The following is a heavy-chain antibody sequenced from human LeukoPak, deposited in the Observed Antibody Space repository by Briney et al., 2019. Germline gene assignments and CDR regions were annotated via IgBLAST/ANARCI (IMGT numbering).Heavy chain of an antibody. CDR2: IYYSGST. CDR3: ARVTLGYCSGGSCADYYYYYYMDV. CDR1: GSSISSYY. J-gene: IGHJ6*03. D-gene: IGHD2-15*01. Sequence: SETLSLTCTVSGSSISSYYWSWIRQPPGKGLEWIGYIYYSGSTNYNPSLKSRVTISVDTSKNQFSLKLSSVTAADTAVYYCARVTLGYCSGGSCADYYYYYYMDVWGKGTTVTISS. V-gene: IGHV4-59*01.